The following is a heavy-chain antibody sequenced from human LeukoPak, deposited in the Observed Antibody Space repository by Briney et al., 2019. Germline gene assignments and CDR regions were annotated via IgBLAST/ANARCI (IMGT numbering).Heavy chain of an antibody. CDR1: GYAFTSYG. V-gene: IGHV1-18*01. CDR3: ASKVSSWSYYYYYYGMDV. CDR2: ISAYNGNT. J-gene: IGHJ6*02. Sequence: ASVKVSCKASGYAFTSYGISWVRQAPGQGLEWMGWISAYNGNTNYAQKLQGRVTMTTDTSTSTAYMELRSLRSEDTAVYYCASKVSSWSYYYYYYGMDVWGQGTTVTVSS. D-gene: IGHD6-13*01.